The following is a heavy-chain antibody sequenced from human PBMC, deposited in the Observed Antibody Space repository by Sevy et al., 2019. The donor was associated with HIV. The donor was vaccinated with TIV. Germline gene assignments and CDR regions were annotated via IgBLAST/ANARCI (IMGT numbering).Heavy chain of an antibody. V-gene: IGHV3-11*06. CDR1: GFTFSDYY. Sequence: GGSVRLSCAASGFTFSDYYMSWIRQAPGKGLEWVSYIRSSSSYTNYADSVKGRFTISRDNAKNSLYLQMNSLRAEDTAVYYCATSAMITFGGVNRDYWGQGTLVTVSS. D-gene: IGHD3-16*01. CDR3: ATSAMITFGGVNRDY. J-gene: IGHJ4*02. CDR2: IRSSSSYT.